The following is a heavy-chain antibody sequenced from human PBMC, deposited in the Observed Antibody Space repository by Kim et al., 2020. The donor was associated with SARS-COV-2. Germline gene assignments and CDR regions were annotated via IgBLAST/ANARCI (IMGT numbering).Heavy chain of an antibody. D-gene: IGHD3-9*01. J-gene: IGHJ4*02. CDR2: IIPIFGTA. Sequence: SVKVSCKASGGTFSSYAISWVRQAPGQGLEWMGVIIPIFGTANYAQKFQGRVTITADESTSTAYMELSSLRSEDTAVYYCARGLTGYYSSYFDYWGQGTLVTVSS. CDR3: ARGLTGYYSSYFDY. CDR1: GGTFSSYA. V-gene: IGHV1-69*13.